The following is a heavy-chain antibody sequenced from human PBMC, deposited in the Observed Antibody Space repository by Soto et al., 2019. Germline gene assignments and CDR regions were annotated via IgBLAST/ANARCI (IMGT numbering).Heavy chain of an antibody. D-gene: IGHD4-17*01. Sequence: EVQLVESGGGLIQPGGSLRLSCAASGFTVSSNYMSWVRQAPGKGLEWVSVIYSCGSTYYADSVKGRFTISRDNSKNTVYLQMNRRRAEDTAVYYCARGASIGAIRYGDCREDRQHGRMDVLGQGTTVTVSS. V-gene: IGHV3-66*03. CDR3: ARGASIGAIRYGDCREDRQHGRMDV. CDR2: IYSCGST. J-gene: IGHJ6*02. CDR1: GFTVSSNY.